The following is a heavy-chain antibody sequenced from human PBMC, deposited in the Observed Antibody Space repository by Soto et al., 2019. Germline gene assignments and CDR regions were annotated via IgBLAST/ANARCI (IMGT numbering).Heavy chain of an antibody. CDR1: GGSISSYY. Sequence: SETLSLTCTVSGGSISSYYWSWIRQPAGKGLEWIGRIYTSGSTNYNPSLKSRVTMSVDTSKNQFSLKLSSVTAADTAVYYCARDGVLGYCSSTSCYRYYGMDVWGQGTTVTVSS. CDR3: ARDGVLGYCSSTSCYRYYGMDV. J-gene: IGHJ6*02. D-gene: IGHD2-2*01. V-gene: IGHV4-4*07. CDR2: IYTSGST.